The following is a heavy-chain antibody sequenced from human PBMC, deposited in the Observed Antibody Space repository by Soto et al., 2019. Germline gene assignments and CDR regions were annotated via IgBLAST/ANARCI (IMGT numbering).Heavy chain of an antibody. V-gene: IGHV3-30-3*01. J-gene: IGHJ4*02. D-gene: IGHD2-8*02. Sequence: QVQLVESGGGVVQPGRSLRLSCAASGFTFSSYAMHWVRQAPGKGLEWVAVISYDGSNKYYADSVKGRFTISRDNSKNTLYLQMNSLRAEDTAVYYCARDFNPVVYAIDYYWCQGTLVTVSS. CDR3: ARDFNPVVYAIDYY. CDR2: ISYDGSNK. CDR1: GFTFSSYA.